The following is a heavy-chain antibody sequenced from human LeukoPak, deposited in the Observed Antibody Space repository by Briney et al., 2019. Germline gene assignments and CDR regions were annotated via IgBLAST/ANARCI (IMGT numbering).Heavy chain of an antibody. Sequence: GGSLRLSCAGSGFTFASYSMNWVRQAPGKGLEWVSSISSGSSYIYYADSVKGRFTISRDNAKNSLYLQMSSLRVEDTALYHCARGNTYYYGSGGDYWGQGTLVTVSS. V-gene: IGHV3-21*04. J-gene: IGHJ4*02. CDR3: ARGNTYYYGSGGDY. CDR2: ISSGSSYI. D-gene: IGHD3-10*01. CDR1: GFTFASYS.